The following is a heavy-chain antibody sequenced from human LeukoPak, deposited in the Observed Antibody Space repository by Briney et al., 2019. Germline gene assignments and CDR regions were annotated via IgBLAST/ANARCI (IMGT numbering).Heavy chain of an antibody. D-gene: IGHD3-9*01. Sequence: SETLSLTCTVSGDSISSSRSYWGWIRQPPGEGLEWIGSIYYSGSTYYNTSLKSRVTISVDTSKNQLSLRLNSVTAADTAVYYCARDVLGRYDILTGYYTHYYYYMDVWGKGTTVTISS. CDR2: IYYSGST. CDR1: GDSISSSRSY. J-gene: IGHJ6*03. CDR3: ARDVLGRYDILTGYYTHYYYYMDV. V-gene: IGHV4-39*02.